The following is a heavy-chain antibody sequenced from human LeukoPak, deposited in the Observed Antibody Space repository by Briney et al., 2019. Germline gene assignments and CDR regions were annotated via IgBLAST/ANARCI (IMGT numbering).Heavy chain of an antibody. CDR3: ARGLTNPQDIVVVVYYYGMDV. CDR2: ISFDGGHK. V-gene: IGHV3-30*04. J-gene: IGHJ6*02. Sequence: GGSLRLSCAASGFTFSSYAIHWVRQAPGKGLQWVAVISFDGGHKDYANSVKGRFTISRDNSKNTLYLQMNSLRPEDTAVYYCARGLTNPQDIVVVVYYYGMDVWGQGTTVTVSS. CDR1: GFTFSSYA. D-gene: IGHD2-15*01.